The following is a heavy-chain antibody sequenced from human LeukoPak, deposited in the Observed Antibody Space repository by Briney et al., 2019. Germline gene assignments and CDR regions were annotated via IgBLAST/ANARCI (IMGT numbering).Heavy chain of an antibody. Sequence: GRSLRLSCAASGFTFSNYWMHWVRHAPGKGLVWVSRIYTDETTTSYADSVKGRFTISRDNAKNTLYLQMNSLRAEDTAVYYCAREERLRWTGHWGQGTLVTVSS. V-gene: IGHV3-74*01. CDR1: GFTFSNYW. CDR2: IYTDETTT. D-gene: IGHD4-23*01. CDR3: AREERLRWTGH. J-gene: IGHJ4*02.